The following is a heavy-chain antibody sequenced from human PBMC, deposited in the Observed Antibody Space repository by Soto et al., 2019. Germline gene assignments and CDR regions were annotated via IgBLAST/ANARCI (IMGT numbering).Heavy chain of an antibody. CDR3: ASSPYYYDSSGYYFGAFDI. J-gene: IGHJ3*02. V-gene: IGHV5-51*01. CDR2: IYPGDSDT. CDR1: GYSFTSYW. Sequence: PGESLKISCKGSGYSFTSYWIGWVRQMPGKGLEWMGIIYPGDSDTRYSPSFQGQVTISADKSISTAYLQWSSLKASDTAMYYCASSPYYYDSSGYYFGAFDIWGQGTMVTV. D-gene: IGHD3-22*01.